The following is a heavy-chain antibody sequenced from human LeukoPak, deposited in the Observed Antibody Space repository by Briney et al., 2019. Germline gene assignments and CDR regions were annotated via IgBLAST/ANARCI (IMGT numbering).Heavy chain of an antibody. D-gene: IGHD1-26*01. CDR2: TYYRSKWYY. CDR1: GDSVSSNSAA. J-gene: IGHJ4*02. V-gene: IGHV6-1*01. CDR3: VRDPVGGSTIFDC. Sequence: SQTLSLTCVISGDSVSSNSAAWNWIRQSPSRGLEWLGRTYYRSKWYYDYSVAVKSRVTINPDTSKDQFSLQLSSVTPEDTAVYYCVRDPVGGSTIFDCWGQGTLVTVSS.